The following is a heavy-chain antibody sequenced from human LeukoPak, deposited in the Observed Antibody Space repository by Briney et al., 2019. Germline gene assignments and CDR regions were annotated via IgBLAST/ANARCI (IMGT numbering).Heavy chain of an antibody. CDR2: IIHIFGTA. V-gene: IGHV1-69*01. D-gene: IGHD1-1*01. Sequence: SVKVSCKASGGTFSSCAISWVRQAPGQGLEWMGGIIHIFGTANYAQKFQGRVTITADESTSTAYMELSSLRSEDTAVYYCARLATRDDIDYWGQGTLVTVSS. CDR1: GGTFSSCA. J-gene: IGHJ4*02. CDR3: ARLATRDDIDY.